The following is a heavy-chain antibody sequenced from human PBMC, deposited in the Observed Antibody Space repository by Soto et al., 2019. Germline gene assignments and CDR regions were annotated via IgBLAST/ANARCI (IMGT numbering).Heavy chain of an antibody. CDR2: ISYDGSNK. CDR3: AKYRSGHVWRGHARPYYGMDG. J-gene: IGHJ6*02. V-gene: IGHV3-30*18. D-gene: IGHD3-3*02. CDR1: GFTFTSYG. Sequence: GGSLRLSCAASGFTFTSYGMHWVRQAPGKGLEWVAVISYDGSNKYYADSVKGRFTISRDNSKNTLYLQMNSLRAEDTAVYYCAKYRSGHVWRGHARPYYGMDGWGQGTT.